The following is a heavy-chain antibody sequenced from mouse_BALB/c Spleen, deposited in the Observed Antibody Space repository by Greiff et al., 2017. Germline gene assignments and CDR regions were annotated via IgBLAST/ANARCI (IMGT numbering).Heavy chain of an antibody. CDR2: IYPGDGDT. Sequence: QVQLQQSGAELVRPGSSVKISCKASGYAFSSYWMNWVKQRPGQGLEWIGQIYPGDGDTNYNGKFKGKATLTADKSSSTAYMQLSSLTSEDSAVYFCATGTYYAMDYWGQGTSVTASS. D-gene: IGHD4-1*01. CDR3: ATGTYYAMDY. V-gene: IGHV1-80*01. CDR1: GYAFSSYW. J-gene: IGHJ4*01.